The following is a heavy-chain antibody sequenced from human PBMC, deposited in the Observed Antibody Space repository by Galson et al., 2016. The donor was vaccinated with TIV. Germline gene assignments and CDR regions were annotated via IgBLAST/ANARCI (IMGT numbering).Heavy chain of an antibody. J-gene: IGHJ3*02. CDR3: ARDLGLGAFDI. V-gene: IGHV4-59*01. Sequence: SETLSLTCTVSSDSIINYYLSWIRQPPGKGLEWIGYISDSGRSNENPSLKSRVTISVDTSKTQISLKLKSVTAADTAMYYCARDLGLGAFDIWGQGTMVTVSS. CDR2: ISDSGRS. CDR1: SDSIINYY. D-gene: IGHD7-27*01.